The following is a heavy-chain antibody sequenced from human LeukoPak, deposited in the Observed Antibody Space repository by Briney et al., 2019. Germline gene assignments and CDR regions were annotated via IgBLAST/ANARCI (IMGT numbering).Heavy chain of an antibody. CDR3: ARDGEGDYYYYYGMDV. J-gene: IGHJ6*02. CDR2: ISYDGSNK. V-gene: IGHV3-30*03. Sequence: HTGGSLRLSCAASGLTFSSYGMHWVRQAQGKGLEWVAVISYDGSNKYYADSVKGRFTISRDNAKSSLYLQMNSLRAEDTAVYYCARDGEGDYYYYYGMDVWGQGTTVTVSS. D-gene: IGHD3-16*01. CDR1: GLTFSSYG.